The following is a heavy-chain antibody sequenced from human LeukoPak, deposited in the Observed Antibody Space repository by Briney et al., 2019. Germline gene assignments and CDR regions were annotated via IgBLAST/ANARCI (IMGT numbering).Heavy chain of an antibody. J-gene: IGHJ6*04. CDR2: IWYDGSNK. D-gene: IGHD5/OR15-5a*01. Sequence: AGGSLRLSCAASGFTFSSYGMHWVRQAPGKGMEWVAVIWYDGSNKYYADSVKGRFTISRDNSKNTLYLQMNSLLAEDTAVYYCARDVSGMDVWGKGTTVTVSS. V-gene: IGHV3-33*01. CDR1: GFTFSSYG. CDR3: ARDVSGMDV.